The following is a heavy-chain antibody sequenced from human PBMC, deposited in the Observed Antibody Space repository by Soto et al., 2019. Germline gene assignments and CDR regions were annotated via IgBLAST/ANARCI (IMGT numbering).Heavy chain of an antibody. Sequence: QVQLVQSGAEVKKPGSSVKVSCKGSGGTFSRYAISWVRQAPGQGLEWMGGIIPIFGTTNYAQKFQGRVTITADKSTSTAYMELSSLRSEDTAVYYCARESDILVGFDPWCQGTLVTVSS. V-gene: IGHV1-69*06. CDR3: ARESDILVGFDP. CDR2: IIPIFGTT. J-gene: IGHJ5*02. D-gene: IGHD3-9*01. CDR1: GGTFSRYA.